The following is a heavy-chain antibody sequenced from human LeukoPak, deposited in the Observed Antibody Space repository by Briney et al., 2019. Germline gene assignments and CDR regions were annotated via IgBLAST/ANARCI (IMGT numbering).Heavy chain of an antibody. J-gene: IGHJ4*02. CDR2: ISGSGGST. CDR1: GFTFSSYA. CDR3: ARVPNGWFGESDY. D-gene: IGHD3-10*01. V-gene: IGHV3-23*01. Sequence: GGSLRLSCAASGFTFSSYAMSWVRQAPGKGLEWVSAISGSGGSTYYADSVKGRFTISRDNSKNTLYLQMNSLRAEDTAVYYCARVPNGWFGESDYWGQGTLVTVSS.